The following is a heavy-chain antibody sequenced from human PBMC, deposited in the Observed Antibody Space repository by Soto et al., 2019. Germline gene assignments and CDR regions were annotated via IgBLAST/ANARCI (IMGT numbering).Heavy chain of an antibody. CDR2: ILYDGSKK. CDR3: VKDGSSGWPYFDDMDV. J-gene: IGHJ6*04. V-gene: IGHV3-30*18. D-gene: IGHD6-19*01. CDR1: GFTFSSYG. Sequence: QVQLVESGGGVVQPGRSLRLSCAASGFTFSSYGMHWVRQAPGKGLEWVAVILYDGSKKYYADSVKGRFTISRDNSKNTLYLQMSSLRAEDTALYYCVKDGSSGWPYFDDMDVWGAGTTVTVSS.